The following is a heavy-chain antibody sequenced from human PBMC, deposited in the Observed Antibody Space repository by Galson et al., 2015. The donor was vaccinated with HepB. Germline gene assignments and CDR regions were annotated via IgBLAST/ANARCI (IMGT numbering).Heavy chain of an antibody. CDR2: ISAYNGNT. CDR3: ARDSRGYCGGDCYMWYFDL. J-gene: IGHJ2*01. Sequence: SVKVSCKASGYTFTSYGISWVRQAPGQGLEWMGWISAYNGNTNYAQKLQGKVTMTTDTSTSTAYMELRSLRSDDTAVYYCARDSRGYCGGDCYMWYFDLWGRGTLVTVSS. CDR1: GYTFTSYG. V-gene: IGHV1-18*01. D-gene: IGHD2-21*02.